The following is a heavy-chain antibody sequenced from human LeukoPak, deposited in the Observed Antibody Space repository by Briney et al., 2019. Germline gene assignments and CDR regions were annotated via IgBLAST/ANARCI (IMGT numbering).Heavy chain of an antibody. Sequence: ASVKVSCKASGYTFTNYGITWVRQAPGQGLEWMGWISGYNGYTNYAQKLQGRVTITRDTSASTAYMELSSLRSEDMAVYYCARAVYCTNGVCHTGFDYWGQGTLVTVSS. J-gene: IGHJ4*02. D-gene: IGHD2-8*01. CDR3: ARAVYCTNGVCHTGFDY. CDR2: ISGYNGYT. CDR1: GYTFTNYG. V-gene: IGHV1-18*03.